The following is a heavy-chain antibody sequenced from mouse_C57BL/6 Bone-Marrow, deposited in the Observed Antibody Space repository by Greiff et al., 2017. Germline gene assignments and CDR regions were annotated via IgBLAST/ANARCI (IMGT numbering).Heavy chain of an antibody. J-gene: IGHJ2*01. CDR1: GFTFSSYG. D-gene: IGHD2-4*01. Sequence: EVQRVESGGDLVKPGGSLKLSCAASGFTFSSYGMSWVRQTPDKRLEWVATISSGGSYTYYPDSVKGRFTISRDHAKNTLYLQMSSLKSEDTAMYYCARTGSYYDYDGPWGQGTTLTVSS. V-gene: IGHV5-6*01. CDR2: ISSGGSYT. CDR3: ARTGSYYDYDGP.